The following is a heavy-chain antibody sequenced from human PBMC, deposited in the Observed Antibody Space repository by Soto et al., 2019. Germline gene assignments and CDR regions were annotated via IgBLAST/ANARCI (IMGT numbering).Heavy chain of an antibody. CDR1: GFRFSDAW. D-gene: IGHD3-16*01. Sequence: PGGSLRLSCAASGFRFSDAWMTWVRQVPGRGLEWVGRIKSKLRDGETDYAAAVKGRFTISRDDSKSTLYLHMHSLTAEDTAVYYCCEDATNYGSFDYWGQGALVTVSS. V-gene: IGHV3-15*01. CDR3: CEDATNYGSFDY. CDR2: IKSKLRDGET. J-gene: IGHJ4*02.